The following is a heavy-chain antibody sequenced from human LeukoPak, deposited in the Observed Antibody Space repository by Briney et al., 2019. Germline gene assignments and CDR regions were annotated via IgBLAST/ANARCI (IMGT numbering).Heavy chain of an antibody. CDR3: AKAKSAYYDSSGYVFDY. CDR1: GFTFGDYA. CDR2: ISWNSGSI. Sequence: GGSLRCSCAAAGFTFGDYAMHWVRQAPGKGLEWVSGISWNSGSIGYADSVKGRFTISRDNAKNSLYLQMNSLRAEDTALYYCAKAKSAYYDSSGYVFDYWGQGTLVTVSS. V-gene: IGHV3-9*01. D-gene: IGHD3-22*01. J-gene: IGHJ4*02.